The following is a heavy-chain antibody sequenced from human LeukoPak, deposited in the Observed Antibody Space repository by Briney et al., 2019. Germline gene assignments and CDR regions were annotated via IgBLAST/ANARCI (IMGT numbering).Heavy chain of an antibody. CDR3: ARGRDSTTSCYRCFNY. J-gene: IGHJ4*02. CDR2: IYPDDCNT. CDR1: GSTFTSYW. Sequence: GGPLKISCKASGSTFTSYWIGWVGQMPGKGLEWMRIIYPDDCNTRYSPSFQDQVTISADKYINTAYLQWSSMKASDTAMYYCARGRDSTTSCYRCFNYWGQGTLVTVSS. D-gene: IGHD2-2*02. V-gene: IGHV5-51*03.